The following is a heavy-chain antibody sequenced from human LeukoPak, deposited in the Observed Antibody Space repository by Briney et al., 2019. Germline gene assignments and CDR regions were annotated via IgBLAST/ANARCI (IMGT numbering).Heavy chain of an antibody. CDR1: GFTFSIYS. Sequence: GGSLRLSCAASGFTFSIYSINWVRQAPGKGLEWVSFITGNSNYTYYADSVKGRFTISRDNAKNSLYLQMNSLRAEDTAVYYCAELGITMIGGVWGKGTTVTISS. V-gene: IGHV3-21*01. D-gene: IGHD3-10*02. J-gene: IGHJ6*04. CDR2: ITGNSNYT. CDR3: AELGITMIGGV.